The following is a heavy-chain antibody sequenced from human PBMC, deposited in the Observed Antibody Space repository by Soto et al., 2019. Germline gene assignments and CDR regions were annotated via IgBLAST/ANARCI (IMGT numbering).Heavy chain of an antibody. J-gene: IGHJ4*02. V-gene: IGHV3-23*01. D-gene: IGHD3-10*01. Sequence: GGSLRLSCAASGFTFSIYAMTWVRQAPGTGLEWVSFITASGDTTYYATSVKGRFTIYRDNYKNTLYLQMHSLRADDTAIYYCAKGLWSGGVLWAFDYWGQGTLVTVSS. CDR1: GFTFSIYA. CDR3: AKGLWSGGVLWAFDY. CDR2: ITASGDTT.